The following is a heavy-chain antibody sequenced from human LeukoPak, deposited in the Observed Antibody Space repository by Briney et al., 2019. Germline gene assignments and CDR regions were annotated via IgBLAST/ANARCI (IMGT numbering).Heavy chain of an antibody. V-gene: IGHV4-38-2*01. D-gene: IGHD4-11*01. J-gene: IGHJ3*02. CDR3: ASRVTVTNAFDI. CDR2: IYHSGST. Sequence: PSQTLSLTCAVSGYSISSGYYWGWIRQPPGKGLEWIGSIYHSGSTYYNPSLKNRVTISVDTSKNQFSLKLSSVSAADTAVYYCASRVTVTNAFDIWGQGTMVTVSS. CDR1: GYSISSGYY.